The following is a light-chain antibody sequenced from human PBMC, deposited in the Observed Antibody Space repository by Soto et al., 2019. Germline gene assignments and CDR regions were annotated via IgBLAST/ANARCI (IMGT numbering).Light chain of an antibody. Sequence: EIVLTQSPGTLSLSPGERATLSCRASQSISSAYFAWYQHKPGQAPSLLIYSTSLRATRIPDRFSGSGSGTDFTLSISRLEPEDFAVYYCQQYGTSPMYSFGQGTKLEIK. CDR3: QQYGTSPMYS. V-gene: IGKV3-20*01. CDR1: QSISSAY. CDR2: STS. J-gene: IGKJ2*01.